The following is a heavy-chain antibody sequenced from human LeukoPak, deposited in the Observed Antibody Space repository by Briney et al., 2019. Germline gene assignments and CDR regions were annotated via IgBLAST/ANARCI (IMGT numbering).Heavy chain of an antibody. CDR3: AIVPWSDYGDYGYFDY. CDR2: SYYSGSP. J-gene: IGHJ4*02. CDR1: GGSISNGYYY. V-gene: IGHV4-31*03. D-gene: IGHD4-17*01. Sequence: TSETLSLTCTVSGGSISNGYYYWSWIRQHPGKGLEWIGYSYYSGSPYYNPSLKSRVTISVDTSKNQFFLKLNSVTAADTAVYFCAIVPWSDYGDYGYFDYWGQGTLVPVSS.